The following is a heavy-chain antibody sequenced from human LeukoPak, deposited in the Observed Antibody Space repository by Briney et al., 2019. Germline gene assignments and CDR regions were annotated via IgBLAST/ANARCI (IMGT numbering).Heavy chain of an antibody. D-gene: IGHD3-22*01. V-gene: IGHV3-74*01. CDR1: GFTFSSYR. CDR2: ISSDGSST. J-gene: IGHJ4*02. CDR3: ARNVYDSSGYYYFDY. Sequence: GGSLRLSCAASGFTFSSYRVHWVRKAPGKGLVWVSRISSDGSSTTYADSVKGRFTISRDNAKNTLYLQMNSLRAEDTAVYYCARNVYDSSGYYYFDYWGQGTLVTVSS.